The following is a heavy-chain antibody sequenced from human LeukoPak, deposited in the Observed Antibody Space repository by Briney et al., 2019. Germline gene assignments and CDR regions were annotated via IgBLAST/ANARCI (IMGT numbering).Heavy chain of an antibody. D-gene: IGHD4-23*01. CDR1: GFTFSRYP. J-gene: IGHJ4*02. Sequence: GRSLRLSCGGSGFTFSRYPIHWVRQIPGKGLQWVAVVSYEGIHKFYADSVKGRFTISRDNSKNTLSLQMDSLRVEDTALYYCAKDWTTVVTPKGYYFDSWGQGTLVTVSS. CDR3: AKDWTTVVTPKGYYFDS. V-gene: IGHV3-30*04. CDR2: VSYEGIHK.